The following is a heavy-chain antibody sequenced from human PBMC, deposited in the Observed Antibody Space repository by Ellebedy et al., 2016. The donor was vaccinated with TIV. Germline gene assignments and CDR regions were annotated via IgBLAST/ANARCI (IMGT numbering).Heavy chain of an antibody. V-gene: IGHV4-39*01. CDR2: SYYSGTT. Sequence: MPGGSLRLSCTVSGGSISSSSYYWGWIRQPPGKGLEWIGSSYYSGTTYYNPSLKSRVTISVDTSKNQFSLKLSSVTAADTAVYYCARHGLSGIPAVDYWGQGTLVTVSS. CDR1: GGSISSSSYY. CDR3: ARHGLSGIPAVDY. D-gene: IGHD3-10*01. J-gene: IGHJ4*02.